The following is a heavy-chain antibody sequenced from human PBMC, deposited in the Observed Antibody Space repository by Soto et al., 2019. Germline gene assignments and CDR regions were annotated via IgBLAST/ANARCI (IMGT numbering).Heavy chain of an antibody. CDR2: MYWDEDK. J-gene: IGHJ4*02. D-gene: IGHD5-12*01. V-gene: IGHV2-5*02. CDR3: AHRPRGYAYYFDS. Sequence: QITLKESGPTLVKPTQTLTLTCTFSGFSLRTRGVAVGWFRQPPGKALEWLALMYWDEDKWYSPSLKSRLTLADDTSKNRVVLTMTNVDPVDTATYYCAHRPRGYAYYFDSWGQGILVTVSS. CDR1: GFSLRTRGVA.